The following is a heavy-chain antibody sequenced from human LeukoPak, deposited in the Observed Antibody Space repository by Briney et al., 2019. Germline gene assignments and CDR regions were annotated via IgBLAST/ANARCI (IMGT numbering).Heavy chain of an antibody. CDR2: IRSGGSNR. J-gene: IGHJ6*03. Sequence: GGSLRLSCAASGFTFSGYGMHWVRQAPGKGLEWVAFIRSGGSNRYYADSVKGRFTISRDNSKNTQYLQMNSLRADDTAVYYCAKGEGWQQPYYYYMDVWGKGTTVTISS. CDR3: AKGEGWQQPYYYYMDV. V-gene: IGHV3-30*02. D-gene: IGHD6-13*01. CDR1: GFTFSGYG.